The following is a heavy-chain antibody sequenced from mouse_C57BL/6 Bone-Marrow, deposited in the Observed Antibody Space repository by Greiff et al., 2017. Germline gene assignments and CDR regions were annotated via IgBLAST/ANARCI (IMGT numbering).Heavy chain of an antibody. J-gene: IGHJ3*01. D-gene: IGHD2-3*01. Sequence: QVQLQQPGAELVKPGASVKLSCKASGYTFTSYWMQWVKQRPGQGLEWIGEIYPSDSYTNYNQKFKGKATLTVDTSSSTAYMQLSSLTSEDSAVYYCARDVYYPAWFAYWGQGTLVTVSA. CDR2: IYPSDSYT. V-gene: IGHV1-50*01. CDR3: ARDVYYPAWFAY. CDR1: GYTFTSYW.